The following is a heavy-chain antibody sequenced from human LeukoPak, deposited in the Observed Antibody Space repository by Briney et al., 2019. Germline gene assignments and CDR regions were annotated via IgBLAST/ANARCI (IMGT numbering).Heavy chain of an antibody. V-gene: IGHV3-74*01. CDR3: ARDRAYYDFWSGYYYNWFDP. D-gene: IGHD3-3*01. CDR1: GFTFSSYW. Sequence: GGSLRLSCAASGFTFSSYWMRWVRQAPGKGLVWVSRIDSDGSSTSYADSVKGRFTISRDNAKNTLYLEMNSLRAEDTAVYYCARDRAYYDFWSGYYYNWFDPWGQGTLVTVSS. CDR2: IDSDGSST. J-gene: IGHJ5*02.